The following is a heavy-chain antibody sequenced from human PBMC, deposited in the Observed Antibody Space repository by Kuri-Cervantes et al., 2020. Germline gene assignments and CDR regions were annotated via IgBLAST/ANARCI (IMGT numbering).Heavy chain of an antibody. J-gene: IGHJ6*02. Sequence: GGSLRLSCAAAGFTCSSYDMHWVLQATGKGLEWVSAIGTAGDTYYPGSVKGRFTISRDNAKSSLYLRMNSLRAEDTAVYYCPRDRRSPSIAAAGTMGYYYYGMDVWGQGTTVTVSS. CDR2: IGTAGDT. V-gene: IGHV3-13*01. CDR1: GFTCSSYD. D-gene: IGHD6-13*01. CDR3: PRDRRSPSIAAAGTMGYYYYGMDV.